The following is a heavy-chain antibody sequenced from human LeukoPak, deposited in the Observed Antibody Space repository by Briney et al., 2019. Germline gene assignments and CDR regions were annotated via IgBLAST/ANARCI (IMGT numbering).Heavy chain of an antibody. CDR3: ARETKGDYDS. CDR1: GFTFSAHP. CDR2: ISESGSST. V-gene: IGHV3-64*01. Sequence: GGPLRLSCAASGFTFSAHPMHWVRQAPGKGLESVSAISESGSSTYYANSVRGRFTISRDNSKNTLHLQMGSLRVEDMAIYFCARETKGDYDSWGQGTLVTVSS. J-gene: IGHJ5*01. D-gene: IGHD2-21*01.